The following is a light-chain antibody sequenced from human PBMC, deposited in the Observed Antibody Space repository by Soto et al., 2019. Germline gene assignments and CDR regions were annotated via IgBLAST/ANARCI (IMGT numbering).Light chain of an antibody. J-gene: IGKJ5*01. CDR2: AAS. Sequence: DIQMTQSPSSLSASVGDRVTITCRASQAIRNDLGWYQQKPAKAPKLLIYAASSLQSGVPSRFSGSGSGTDFTLTISSLQPEDFATYYCQQANSFPITFGQGTRLETK. V-gene: IGKV1-17*01. CDR1: QAIRND. CDR3: QQANSFPIT.